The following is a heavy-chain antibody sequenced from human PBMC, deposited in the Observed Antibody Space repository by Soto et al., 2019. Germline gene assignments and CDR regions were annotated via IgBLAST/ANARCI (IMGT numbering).Heavy chain of an antibody. CDR3: ARDYYDSSGYGPWLAY. CDR1: GYTLSEYY. V-gene: IGHV1-2*04. Sequence: ASVKVSCKASGYTLSEYYMQWVRQAPGQGLEWMGWINPNSGGTNYAQKFQGWVTMTRDTSISTAYMELTRLRSDDTAVYYCARDYYDSSGYGPWLAYWGQGSLVTVSS. CDR2: INPNSGGT. D-gene: IGHD3-22*01. J-gene: IGHJ4*02.